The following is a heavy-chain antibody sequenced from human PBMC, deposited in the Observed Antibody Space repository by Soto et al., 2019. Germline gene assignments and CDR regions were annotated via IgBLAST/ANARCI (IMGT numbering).Heavy chain of an antibody. CDR2: VYGDSGNT. V-gene: IGHV1-3*01. CDR1: GYTFTSYA. Sequence: QVHLVQSGAEVKEPGASVKVSCKTSGYTFTSYAIHWVRQVPGQRLEWMGWVYGDSGNTKYLEKFQGRVTFTRDTSASAAYMEVSNLRSEDTALYFCAAVDIGDYWGQGTQVTVSS. D-gene: IGHD5-12*01. CDR3: AAVDIGDY. J-gene: IGHJ4*02.